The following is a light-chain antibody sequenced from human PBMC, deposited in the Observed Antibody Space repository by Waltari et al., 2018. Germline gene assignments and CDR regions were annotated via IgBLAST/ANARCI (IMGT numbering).Light chain of an antibody. V-gene: IGLV1-47*01. Sequence: QSVLTQPPSTSGTPGQRVTISCSGSSSNIGPYYVYWYHQLPGTAPKLLIYRNNQRPSGAPDRFSGSKSRTSAALAISRLRSEEEAYYYCATWDDSLTAWVFGGGTKLTVL. J-gene: IGLJ3*02. CDR1: SSNIGPYY. CDR2: RNN. CDR3: ATWDDSLTAWV.